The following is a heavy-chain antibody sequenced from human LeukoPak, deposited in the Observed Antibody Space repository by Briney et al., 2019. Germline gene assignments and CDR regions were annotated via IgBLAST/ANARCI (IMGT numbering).Heavy chain of an antibody. CDR3: ARASPHCSGGSCYHSHYYYYYGMDV. V-gene: IGHV1-69*13. CDR2: IIPIFGTA. Sequence: SVKVSCKASGGTFSSYAISWVRQAPGQGLEWMGGIIPIFGTANYAQKFQGRVTITADESTSTAYMELSSLRSEDTAVYYCARASPHCSGGSCYHSHYYYYYGMDVWGQGTTVTVSS. CDR1: GGTFSSYA. J-gene: IGHJ6*02. D-gene: IGHD2-15*01.